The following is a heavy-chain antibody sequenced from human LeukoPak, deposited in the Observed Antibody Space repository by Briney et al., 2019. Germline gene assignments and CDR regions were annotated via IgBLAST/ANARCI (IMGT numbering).Heavy chain of an antibody. CDR2: MYLSGTT. D-gene: IGHD3-22*01. Sequence: SETLSLTCTVSGDSINSLDLWSWVHQPPGKGLEWIGEMYLSGTTHSNPSVKSRVTISIDKSKNQFFLNLSSVTAADTAVYYCAGLVGRYSSGLYYYYFDYWGQGTLVTVSS. CDR1: GDSINSLDL. CDR3: AGLVGRYSSGLYYYYFDY. J-gene: IGHJ4*02. V-gene: IGHV4-4*02.